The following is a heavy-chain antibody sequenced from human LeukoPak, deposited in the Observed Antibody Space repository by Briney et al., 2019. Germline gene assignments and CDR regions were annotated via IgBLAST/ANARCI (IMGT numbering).Heavy chain of an antibody. V-gene: IGHV1-69*05. D-gene: IGHD2-2*01. J-gene: IGHJ4*02. CDR1: GGTFSSYA. Sequence: VASVKVSCKVSGGTFSSYAINWVRQAPGQGLEWMGGIIPSSATANYAQKFQGGVVITTDAFTSTVYMDLSSLRSEDTAVYYCAREAYCSSTSCYLLYWGQGTLVTVSS. CDR2: IIPSSATA. CDR3: AREAYCSSTSCYLLY.